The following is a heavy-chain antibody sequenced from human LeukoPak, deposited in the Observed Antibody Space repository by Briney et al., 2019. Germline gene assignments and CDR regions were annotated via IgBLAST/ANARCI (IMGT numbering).Heavy chain of an antibody. V-gene: IGHV4-31*03. CDR1: GGSISSGGYY. J-gene: IGHJ4*02. CDR3: ARVRGYYDYVWGSGFDY. D-gene: IGHD3-16*01. Sequence: SETLSLTCTVSGGSISSGGYYWSWIRQHPGKGLEWIGYIYYSGSTYYNPSLKSRVTISVDTSKNQFSLKLSSVTAADTAVYYCARVRGYYDYVWGSGFDYWGQGTLVTVSS. CDR2: IYYSGST.